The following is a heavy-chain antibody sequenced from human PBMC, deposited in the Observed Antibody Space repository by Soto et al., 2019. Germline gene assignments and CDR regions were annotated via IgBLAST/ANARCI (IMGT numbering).Heavy chain of an antibody. CDR2: IYYSGST. J-gene: IGHJ6*02. CDR1: GGSISSGGYY. Sequence: ASETLSLTCTVSGGSISSGGYYWSWIRQHPGKGLEWIGYIYYSGSTYYNPSLKSRVTISVDTSKNQFSLKLSSVTAADTAVYYCARDAARDHYYYGMDVWGQGTTVTVSS. D-gene: IGHD6-6*01. CDR3: ARDAARDHYYYGMDV. V-gene: IGHV4-31*03.